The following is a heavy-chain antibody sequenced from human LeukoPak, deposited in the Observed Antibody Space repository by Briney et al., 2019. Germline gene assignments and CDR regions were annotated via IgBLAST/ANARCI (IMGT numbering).Heavy chain of an antibody. J-gene: IGHJ4*02. CDR2: FDPEDGET. Sequence: ASVKVSCKLSGYTLTELSMHWVRQAPGKGLEWMGGFDPEDGETIYAQKFQGRVTMTEDTSTDTAYMELSSLRSEDTAVYYCATAPPPVLRFLEWLSTFDYWGQGTLVTVCS. D-gene: IGHD3-3*01. V-gene: IGHV1-24*01. CDR3: ATAPPPVLRFLEWLSTFDY. CDR1: GYTLTELS.